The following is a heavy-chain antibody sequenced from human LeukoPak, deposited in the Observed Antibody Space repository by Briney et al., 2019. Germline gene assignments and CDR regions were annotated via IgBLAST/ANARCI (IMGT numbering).Heavy chain of an antibody. CDR3: VRLFGGVTTFDY. CDR1: GFTFSAYW. CDR2: INPDGSGT. Sequence: PGGSLRLSCAASGFTFSAYWMSWVRQGPGKGLDWVASINPDGSGTRYVDSVRGRSTISRDNAQDSLYLYMNGLSAEDTAVYYCVRLFGGVTTFDYWGQGTLVTVSS. J-gene: IGHJ4*02. D-gene: IGHD4-17*01. V-gene: IGHV3-7*01.